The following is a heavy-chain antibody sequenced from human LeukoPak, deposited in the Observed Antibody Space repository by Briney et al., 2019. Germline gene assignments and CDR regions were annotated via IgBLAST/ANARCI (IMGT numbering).Heavy chain of an antibody. D-gene: IGHD7-27*01. V-gene: IGHV4-39*07. J-gene: IGHJ4*02. CDR3: AKEPTGAKTFDS. CDR1: GGSISSTPYY. Sequence: SETLSLTCTVSGGSISSTPYYWGWIRQPPGKGLEWIVSLFYSGSTYYNPSLKSRVTISVDTSNNQVSLILRSVTAADTAVYFCAKEPTGAKTFDSWGQGTLVTVSS. CDR2: LFYSGST.